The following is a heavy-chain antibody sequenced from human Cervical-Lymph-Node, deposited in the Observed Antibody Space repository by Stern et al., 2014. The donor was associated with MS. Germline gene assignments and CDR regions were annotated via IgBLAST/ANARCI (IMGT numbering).Heavy chain of an antibody. CDR3: AKDSNRGGYLHHYYGMDV. D-gene: IGHD1-26*01. V-gene: IGHV3-9*01. J-gene: IGHJ6*02. Sequence: QLVESGGGLAQPGRSLRLSCAASGFTFDDYVMHWVRQAPGKGLEWVSGISWNSGSIGYADSVKGRFTISRDNAKNSLHLQMNSLRAEDTALYYCAKDSNRGGYLHHYYGMDVWGQGTTVTVSS. CDR1: GFTFDDYV. CDR2: ISWNSGSI.